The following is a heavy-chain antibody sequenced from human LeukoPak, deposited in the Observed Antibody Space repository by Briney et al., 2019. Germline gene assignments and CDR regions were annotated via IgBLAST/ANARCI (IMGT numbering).Heavy chain of an antibody. Sequence: GGSLLLSCAASGFPFSSYAMSWVRPAPGKGLEWVSAISGSGGSTYYADSVKGRFTISRDNSKNTLYLQMNSLRAEDTAVYYCARDKAFDIWGQGTMVTVSS. CDR3: ARDKAFDI. CDR1: GFPFSSYA. J-gene: IGHJ3*02. V-gene: IGHV3-23*01. CDR2: ISGSGGST.